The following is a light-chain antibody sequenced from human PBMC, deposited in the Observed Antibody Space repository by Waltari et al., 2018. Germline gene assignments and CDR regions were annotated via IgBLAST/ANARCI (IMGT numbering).Light chain of an antibody. J-gene: IGLJ2*01. CDR1: GLRSYY. CDR3: HSRDASGVGGS. Sequence: SSELTPDPAVSVAMGQTVTLKCQGNGLRSYYSRWYQQRPGQAPILIMYDKNNRPSGVPDRFSGSNSDNTASLTITGAQAEDEASYYCHSRDASGVGGSFGGGTKLTVL. CDR2: DKN. V-gene: IGLV3-19*01.